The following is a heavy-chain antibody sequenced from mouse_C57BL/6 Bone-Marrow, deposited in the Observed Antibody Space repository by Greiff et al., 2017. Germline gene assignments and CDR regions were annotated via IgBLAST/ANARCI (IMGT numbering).Heavy chain of an antibody. D-gene: IGHD2-1*01. CDR3: ARPLYYGNYWFAY. CDR1: GFTFSDYG. V-gene: IGHV5-17*01. CDR2: ISSGSSTI. J-gene: IGHJ3*01. Sequence: EVKLVESGGGLVKPGGSLKLSCAASGFTFSDYGMHWVRQAPEKGLEWVAYISSGSSTIDYADAVKGRFTISRDNAKNTLFLQMTSLRSEDTAMYYCARPLYYGNYWFAYWGQGTLVTVSA.